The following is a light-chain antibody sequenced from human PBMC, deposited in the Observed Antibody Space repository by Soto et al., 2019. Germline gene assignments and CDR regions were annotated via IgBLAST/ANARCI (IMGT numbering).Light chain of an antibody. V-gene: IGLV1-36*01. CDR1: TSNIGNNA. CDR2: YDD. CDR3: AEWDDSLNAAV. J-gene: IGLJ7*01. Sequence: QSVLTQPPSVSEAPRQRVTISCSGSTSNIGNNAVSWYQQVPGKAPKLLIYYDDVLPSGVSDRFSGSKSGTSASLAISGLQSEDEADYYCAEWDDSLNAAVFGGGTQLTVL.